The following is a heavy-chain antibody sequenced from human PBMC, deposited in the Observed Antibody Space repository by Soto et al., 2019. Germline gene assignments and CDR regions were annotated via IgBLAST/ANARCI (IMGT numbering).Heavy chain of an antibody. CDR2: MNPNSGNT. Sequence: ASVKVSCKASGYTFTSYDINWVRQATGQGLEWMGWMNPNSGNTGYAQKFQGRVTMTRNTSISTAYMELSSLRSEDTAVYYCARGSPGGYYDILTGYLYYYYYYGMDVWGQGTMVTVSS. CDR1: GYTFTSYD. J-gene: IGHJ6*02. D-gene: IGHD3-9*01. CDR3: ARGSPGGYYDILTGYLYYYYYYGMDV. V-gene: IGHV1-8*01.